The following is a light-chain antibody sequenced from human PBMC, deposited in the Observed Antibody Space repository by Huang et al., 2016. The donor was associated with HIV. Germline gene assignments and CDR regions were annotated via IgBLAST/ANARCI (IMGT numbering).Light chain of an antibody. CDR2: AAT. Sequence: IQMTQSPSSVSASVGARVTITCRASQAISFWLAWYQQKPGKAPKLLIYAATNLQSGVPSRFSVSGYGTDFTLTISSLQPADFATYYCQQTNSFPLTFGGGTKVEIK. CDR3: QQTNSFPLT. J-gene: IGKJ4*01. CDR1: QAISFW. V-gene: IGKV1-12*01.